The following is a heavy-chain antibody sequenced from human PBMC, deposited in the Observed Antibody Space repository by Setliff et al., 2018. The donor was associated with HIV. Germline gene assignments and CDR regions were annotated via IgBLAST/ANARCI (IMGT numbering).Heavy chain of an antibody. V-gene: IGHV1-46*01. CDR3: ARDGKRDDAFDI. Sequence: ASVKVSCKASASRYSFTAYNMHWVRQAPGQGLEWMGIINPFGGTTTYAQKFQGRVTMTRDTSTSTVYMELSSLRSEDTAVYYCARDGKRDDAFDIWGQGTMVTVSS. CDR2: INPFGGTT. J-gene: IGHJ3*02. CDR1: ASRYSFTAYN.